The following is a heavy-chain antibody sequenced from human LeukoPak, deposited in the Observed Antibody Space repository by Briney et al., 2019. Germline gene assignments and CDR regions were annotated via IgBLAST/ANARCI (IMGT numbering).Heavy chain of an antibody. CDR2: VYYSGST. CDR1: GGSISSNSYY. J-gene: IGHJ4*02. CDR3: ERGRSSSSDY. V-gene: IGHV4-39*07. Sequence: PSETLSLTCTVSGGSISSNSYYWGWIRQPPGKRLEWIGSVYYSGSTYYNPSLKSPVTISVDTSKNQFSLKLSSVTATDAAIYYCERGRSSSSDYWGQGTLVTVSS. D-gene: IGHD6-6*01.